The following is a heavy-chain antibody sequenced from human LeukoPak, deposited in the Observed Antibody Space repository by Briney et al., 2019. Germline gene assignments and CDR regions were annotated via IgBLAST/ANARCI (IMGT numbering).Heavy chain of an antibody. D-gene: IGHD2-15*01. CDR1: GYTFTSYY. CDR3: ARNSGSGFDY. V-gene: IGHV1-46*01. CDR2: IDPSGGST. J-gene: IGHJ4*02. Sequence: GASVKISCKASGYTFTSYYIVWGRQAPGQGLEWMGRIDPSGGSTSYAQKFQGRVTMTRGTSTSTVYMELSSLRSEDTAVYYCARNSGSGFDYWGQGTLVTVSS.